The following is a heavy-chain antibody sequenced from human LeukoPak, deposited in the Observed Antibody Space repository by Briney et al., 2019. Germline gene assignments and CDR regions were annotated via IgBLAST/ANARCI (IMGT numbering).Heavy chain of an antibody. Sequence: SETLSLTCTVSGGSISSYYWSWIRQPPGKGLEWIGYIYYSGSTNYNPSLKSRVTISVDTSKNQFSLKLSSVTAADTAVYYCARIPGIAAAAKYYFDYWGQGTLVTVSS. J-gene: IGHJ4*02. CDR3: ARIPGIAAAAKYYFDY. V-gene: IGHV4-59*01. CDR2: IYYSGST. D-gene: IGHD6-13*01. CDR1: GGSISSYY.